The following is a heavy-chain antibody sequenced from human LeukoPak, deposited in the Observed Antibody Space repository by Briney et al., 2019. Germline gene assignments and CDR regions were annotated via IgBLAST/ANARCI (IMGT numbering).Heavy chain of an antibody. D-gene: IGHD3-22*01. CDR3: ATDSWSRDAFDI. Sequence: SETLSLTCTVSGGSISSSSLYWGWIRQPPGKGLEWIGSIYYSGRTYYNPSLKSRVTISIDTSKNQFSLKLSSVTAADTAVYYCATDSWSRDAFDIWGQGTMVTVSS. CDR2: IYYSGRT. CDR1: GGSISSSSLY. J-gene: IGHJ3*02. V-gene: IGHV4-39*07.